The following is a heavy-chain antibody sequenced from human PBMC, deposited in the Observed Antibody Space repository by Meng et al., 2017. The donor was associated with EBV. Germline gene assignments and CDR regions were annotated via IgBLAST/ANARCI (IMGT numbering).Heavy chain of an antibody. CDR3: ASESGRGYTPDY. D-gene: IGHD3-10*01. Sequence: QVQLVQSAAEVKKPGSSVKVSCKTSGGPFRNYAISWVRQAPGQGLEWLGGFLPTLGAPNYAQKFHGRVTITADESTSTHYMGLSSLRSEDTAVYYCASESGRGYTPDYWGQGTLVTVSS. V-gene: IGHV1-69*01. J-gene: IGHJ4*02. CDR1: GGPFRNYA. CDR2: FLPTLGAP.